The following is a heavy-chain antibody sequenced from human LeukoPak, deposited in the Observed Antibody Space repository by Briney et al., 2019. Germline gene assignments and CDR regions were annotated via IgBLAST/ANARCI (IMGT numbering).Heavy chain of an antibody. D-gene: IGHD6-13*01. CDR3: ARAGGAAGTLYYYYMDV. J-gene: IGHJ6*03. CDR2: ISTYNGNT. CDR1: GYTFSNFG. Sequence: GASVKVSCKASGYTFSNFGISWVRQAPGQGLEWMGWISTYNGNTNYAQKLQGRVTITADESTSTAYMELSSLRSEDTAVYYCARAGGAAGTLYYYYMDVWGKGTTVTISS. V-gene: IGHV1-18*01.